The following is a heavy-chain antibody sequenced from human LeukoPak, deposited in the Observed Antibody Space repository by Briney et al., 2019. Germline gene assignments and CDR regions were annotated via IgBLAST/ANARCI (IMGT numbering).Heavy chain of an antibody. V-gene: IGHV4-34*01. Sequence: PSETLSLTCAVYGGSFSGYYWSWIRQPPGKGLEWIGEINHSGSTNYNPSLKCRVTISVDTSKNQFSLKLSSVTAADTAVYYCARGRKLWLRYYFDYWGQGTLVTVSS. D-gene: IGHD3-10*01. CDR3: ARGRKLWLRYYFDY. CDR1: GGSFSGYY. J-gene: IGHJ4*02. CDR2: INHSGST.